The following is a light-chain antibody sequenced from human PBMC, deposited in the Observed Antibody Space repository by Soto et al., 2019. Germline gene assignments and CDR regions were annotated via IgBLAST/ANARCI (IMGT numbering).Light chain of an antibody. Sequence: NFMLTQPHSVSDSPGKTVTISCTRSSGRVASNYVQWYQQRPGSAPTTVIFEDDQRPSGVPDRFSGSIDSSSNSAFLTISGLKFEDEADYYCQSYDSPKEVFGGGTQLTVL. J-gene: IGLJ2*01. CDR3: QSYDSPKEV. CDR1: SGRVASNY. V-gene: IGLV6-57*04. CDR2: EDD.